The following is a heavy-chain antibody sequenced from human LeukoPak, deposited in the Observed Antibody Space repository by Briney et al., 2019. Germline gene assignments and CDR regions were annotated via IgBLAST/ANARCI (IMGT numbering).Heavy chain of an antibody. D-gene: IGHD2-2*01. J-gene: IGHJ3*02. CDR1: GGSVSSGSYY. V-gene: IGHV4-61*01. CDR2: IYYSGST. CDR3: ARLPDIVVVPAAPDAFDI. Sequence: SETLSLTCTVSGGSVSSGSYYWSWIRQPPGKGLEWIGYIYYSGSTNYNPSLKSRVTISVDTSKNQFSLKLSSVTAADTAVYYCARLPDIVVVPAAPDAFDIWGQGTMVTVSS.